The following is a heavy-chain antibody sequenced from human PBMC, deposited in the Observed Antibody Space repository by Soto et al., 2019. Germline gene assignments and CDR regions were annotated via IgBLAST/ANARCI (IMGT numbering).Heavy chain of an antibody. CDR1: GDTFSSFA. D-gene: IGHD1-1*01. V-gene: IGHV1-69*12. CDR2: IIPIFRTP. J-gene: IGHJ6*02. Sequence: QGQLVQSGAEVKKPGSSVKVSCKASGDTFSSFAISWVRQAPGQGLEWMGGIIPIFRTPRYAQKFQGGVTITADEFTSTAYMELSSLTSEDTAVYYCARDKDREQLGGNYYYALDVWGQGTTVIVSS. CDR3: ARDKDREQLGGNYYYALDV.